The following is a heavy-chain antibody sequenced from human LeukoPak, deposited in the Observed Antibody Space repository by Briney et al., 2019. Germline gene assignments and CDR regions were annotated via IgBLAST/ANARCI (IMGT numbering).Heavy chain of an antibody. CDR2: IYYSGST. CDR1: GGSISSGGYY. V-gene: IGHV4-61*08. Sequence: SETLSLTCTVSGGSISSGGYYWSWIRQPPGKGLEWIGYIYYSGSTNYNPSLKSRVTISVDTSKNQFSLKLSSVTAADTAVYYCARGGYYDSSGYYSAHFDYWGQGTLVTVSS. J-gene: IGHJ4*02. D-gene: IGHD3-22*01. CDR3: ARGGYYDSSGYYSAHFDY.